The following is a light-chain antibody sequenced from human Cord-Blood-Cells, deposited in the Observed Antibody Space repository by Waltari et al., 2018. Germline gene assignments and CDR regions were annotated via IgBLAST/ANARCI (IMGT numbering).Light chain of an antibody. V-gene: IGKV1-39*01. CDR1: QSISSY. J-gene: IGKJ5*01. CDR2: AAS. CDR3: QQSYSTPIT. Sequence: IQMTLSPSCLSASVGDTVTITCRASQSISSYLNWYQQKPGKAPKLLIYAASSLQSGVPSRFSGSGSGTDFTLTISSLQPEDFATYYCQQSYSTPITFGQGTRLEIK.